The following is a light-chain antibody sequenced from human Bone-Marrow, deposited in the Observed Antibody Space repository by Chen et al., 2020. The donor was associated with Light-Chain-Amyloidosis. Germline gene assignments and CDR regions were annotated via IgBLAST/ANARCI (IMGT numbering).Light chain of an antibody. V-gene: IGLV3-25*03. CDR1: DLPTKY. CDR3: QSADSSGTYEVI. CDR2: RDT. J-gene: IGLJ2*01. Sequence: SYELTQPPSVSVSPGQTARITCSGDDLPTKYAYWYQQKPGQAPGLVIHRDTERPSGSSELFSGSSAGTTATLNISGVQAEDQVDEHCQSADSSGTYEVIFGGGTKLTVL.